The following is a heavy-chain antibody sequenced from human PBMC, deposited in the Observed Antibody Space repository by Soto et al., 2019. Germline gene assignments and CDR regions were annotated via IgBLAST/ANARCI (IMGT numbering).Heavy chain of an antibody. CDR1: GYTFTSYA. CDR3: GGGSSSLESEYSFYY. Sequence: QVQLVQSGAEVKKPGASVKVSCKASGYTFTSYAMHWVRQAPGQRLEWMGWINAGNGNTKYSQKFQGRVTITRDTSASTDYMELSRLISEDTDVEECGGGSSSLESEYSFYYWGQGTLVTVSS. D-gene: IGHD6-6*01. CDR2: INAGNGNT. V-gene: IGHV1-3*01. J-gene: IGHJ4*02.